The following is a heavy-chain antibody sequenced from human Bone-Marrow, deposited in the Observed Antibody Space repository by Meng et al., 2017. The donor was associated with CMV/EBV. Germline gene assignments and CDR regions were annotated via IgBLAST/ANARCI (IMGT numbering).Heavy chain of an antibody. Sequence: GGSLRLSCAASGFTFDDYAMHWVRQAPGKGLEWVSGISWNSGSIGYADSVKGRFTISRDNAKNSLYLQMNSLRAEDMALYYCAKDLSPGLLRPGGIDYWGQGTLVTVSS. CDR2: ISWNSGSI. V-gene: IGHV3-9*03. CDR3: AKDLSPGLLRPGGIDY. D-gene: IGHD3-16*01. J-gene: IGHJ4*02. CDR1: GFTFDDYA.